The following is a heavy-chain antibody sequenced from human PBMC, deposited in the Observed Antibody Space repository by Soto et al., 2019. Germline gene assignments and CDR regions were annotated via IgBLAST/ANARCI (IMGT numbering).Heavy chain of an antibody. CDR1: GGSFSNYY. Sequence: SETLSLTCAVYGGSFSNYYWSWIRQPPGKGLEWIGEINDSGSTNYNPSLRSRVTISVDTSKNQFSLKLNSVTAADTAVYYCARSQRQQLVRRNWFDSWGQGSLVTVSS. CDR2: INDSGST. D-gene: IGHD6-13*01. CDR3: ARSQRQQLVRRNWFDS. J-gene: IGHJ5*01. V-gene: IGHV4-34*01.